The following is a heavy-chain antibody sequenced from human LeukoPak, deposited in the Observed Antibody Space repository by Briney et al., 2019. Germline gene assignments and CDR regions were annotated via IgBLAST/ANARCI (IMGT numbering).Heavy chain of an antibody. Sequence: SEALSITCTVSGGAISSQYWSWIGQAPGKGLEWIGYIFHSGSTNYNPSLKSRVTLSVDTSKNQFSLKLSSMTAADTAVYYCARYTIDYYDSSGYSHYFDYWGQGTLVTVSS. CDR3: ARYTIDYYDSSGYSHYFDY. J-gene: IGHJ4*02. CDR1: GGAISSQY. V-gene: IGHV4-59*11. CDR2: IFHSGST. D-gene: IGHD3-22*01.